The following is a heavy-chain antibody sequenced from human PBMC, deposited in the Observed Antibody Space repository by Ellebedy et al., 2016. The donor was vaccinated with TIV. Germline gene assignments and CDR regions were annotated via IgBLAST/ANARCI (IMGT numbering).Heavy chain of an antibody. J-gene: IGHJ4*02. Sequence: MPSETLSLTCTVSGDSISSSTYYWGWIRQPPGKGLEWIGSIYYSGRTYYNPSLKSRVTMSVDTSKNQFSLKLSPVTAADTAGYHCARDADCSGGSCAFDYWGQGTLVTVSS. CDR2: IYYSGRT. CDR3: ARDADCSGGSCAFDY. D-gene: IGHD2-15*01. CDR1: GDSISSSTYY. V-gene: IGHV4-39*07.